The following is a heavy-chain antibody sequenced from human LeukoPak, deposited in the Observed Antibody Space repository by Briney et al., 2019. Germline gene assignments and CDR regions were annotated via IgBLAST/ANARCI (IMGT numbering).Heavy chain of an antibody. D-gene: IGHD3-10*01. V-gene: IGHV5-51*01. Sequence: GEPLKISCKGSGYLFTTYWIGWVRQMPGKGLEWMGIISFGDSDTRYSPSFQGQVTISADKSISTAYLQWNSLKASDTAMYYCARLGGSGSYYIGNAFDIWGQGTMVTVSS. CDR1: GYLFTTYW. J-gene: IGHJ3*02. CDR2: ISFGDSDT. CDR3: ARLGGSGSYYIGNAFDI.